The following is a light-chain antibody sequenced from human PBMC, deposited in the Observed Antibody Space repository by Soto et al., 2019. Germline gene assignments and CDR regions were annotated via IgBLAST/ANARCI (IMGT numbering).Light chain of an antibody. Sequence: DIQMTQSPTSRSASIGDRVTISCQASQDITKSLNWYQQKAGKAPKLLIYDASNLETGVPSRFSGGGSGTDFTFTISSLQPEDIATYYCQQYDYLPLTFGGGTKVDI. CDR1: QDITKS. J-gene: IGKJ4*01. V-gene: IGKV1-33*01. CDR2: DAS. CDR3: QQYDYLPLT.